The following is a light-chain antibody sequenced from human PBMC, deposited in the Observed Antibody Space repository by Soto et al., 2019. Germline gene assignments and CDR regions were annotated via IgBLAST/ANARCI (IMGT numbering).Light chain of an antibody. J-gene: IGKJ1*01. CDR2: GAS. CDR1: QSVSSSY. Sequence: EIVLTQSPGTLSLSPGERATLSCRASQSVSSSYIAWYQQKPGQAPRLLIYGASSRATGIPDRFSGSGSGTDFPLTISRLEPEDFAVYYCQQYGCSLWTFGQGAKVEIK. V-gene: IGKV3-20*01. CDR3: QQYGCSLWT.